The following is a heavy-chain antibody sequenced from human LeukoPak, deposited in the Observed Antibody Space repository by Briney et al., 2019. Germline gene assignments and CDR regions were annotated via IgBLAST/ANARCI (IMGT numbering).Heavy chain of an antibody. Sequence: ASVKVSCKASGYTFINFAINWGRQAPGQRPEWMGWINAGNGNTKYSQKFQGKVTITRDTSASTAYMELSSLTSEDTAVYYCARGPRAAADDYWGQGTLVTVSS. CDR1: GYTFINFA. CDR2: INAGNGNT. D-gene: IGHD6-13*01. V-gene: IGHV1-3*01. J-gene: IGHJ4*02. CDR3: ARGPRAAADDY.